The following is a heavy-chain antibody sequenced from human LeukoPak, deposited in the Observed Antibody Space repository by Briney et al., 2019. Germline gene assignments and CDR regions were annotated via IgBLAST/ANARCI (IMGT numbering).Heavy chain of an antibody. CDR3: ARHGRGSPRDYYYYFMDV. V-gene: IGHV4-39*01. CDR2: IFYSGST. CDR1: GDSISRSPYY. Sequence: PETLSLTCTVSGDSISRSPYYWGWIRQPPGKGLEWIATIFYSGSTYYNPSLNSRVTISVDTSKNQFSLKLSSVTAADTAVYYCARHGRGSPRDYYYYFMDVWGKGTTVTVSS. J-gene: IGHJ6*03.